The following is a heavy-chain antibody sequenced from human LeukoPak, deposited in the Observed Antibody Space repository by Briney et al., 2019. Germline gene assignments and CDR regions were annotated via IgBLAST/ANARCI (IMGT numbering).Heavy chain of an antibody. D-gene: IGHD4-17*01. Sequence: SQTLSLTCAISGDSVSSNSGAWNWIRQSPWRGLEWLGRTYFRSKWYSDCAGSVKSRILLNPDPSKNQFSLQLNSVPPEDTVVYYGARGDYGSRLGPFDYWGQGTLVTVSS. CDR1: GDSVSSNSGA. CDR2: TYFRSKWYS. V-gene: IGHV6-1*01. J-gene: IGHJ4*02. CDR3: ARGDYGSRLGPFDY.